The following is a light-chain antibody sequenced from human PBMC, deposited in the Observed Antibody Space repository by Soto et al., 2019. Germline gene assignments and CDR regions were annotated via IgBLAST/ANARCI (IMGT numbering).Light chain of an antibody. V-gene: IGKV3-15*01. J-gene: IGKJ5*01. CDR1: QSVSSN. Sequence: EIVMTQSPATLSVSPGERATLSCRASQSVSSNLAWYQHKPGQAPRLLIYGVSTRDTGVPDRFSGSASGTEFTLTISSLQSEDFAVYYCQQYNNWPRTFGQGTLLEIK. CDR3: QQYNNWPRT. CDR2: GVS.